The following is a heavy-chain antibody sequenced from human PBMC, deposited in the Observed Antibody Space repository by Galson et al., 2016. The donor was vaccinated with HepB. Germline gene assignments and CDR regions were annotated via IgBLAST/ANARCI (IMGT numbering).Heavy chain of an antibody. CDR2: ISGSDGST. D-gene: IGHD3-9*01. V-gene: IGHV3-23*01. CDR3: AKGNAYDILTGYFSGGGYYFDY. Sequence: SLRLSCAVSGFTFSRYSMTWVRQAPGKGLEWASAISGSDGSTYYADSVKGGFTISRDNSQNTLYLQMNSLRAEDTAVYYCAKGNAYDILTGYFSGGGYYFDYWGQGTLVTVSS. CDR1: GFTFSRYS. J-gene: IGHJ4*02.